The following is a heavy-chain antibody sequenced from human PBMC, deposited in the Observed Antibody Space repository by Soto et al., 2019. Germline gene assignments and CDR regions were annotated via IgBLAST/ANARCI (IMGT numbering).Heavy chain of an antibody. D-gene: IGHD6-19*01. V-gene: IGHV3-15*01. CDR1: GLTFSNAW. CDR3: TTDPAAGIAVAGTY. Sequence: GGSLRLSCAASGLTFSNAWMSWVRQAPGKGLEWVGRIKSKTDGGTTDYAAPVKGRFTISRDDSKNTLYLQMNSLKTEDTAVYYCTTDPAAGIAVAGTYWGQGTLVTVSS. J-gene: IGHJ4*02. CDR2: IKSKTDGGTT.